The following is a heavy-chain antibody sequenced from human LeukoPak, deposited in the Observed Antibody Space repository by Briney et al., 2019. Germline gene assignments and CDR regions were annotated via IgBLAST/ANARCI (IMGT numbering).Heavy chain of an antibody. CDR2: INPNSGGT. CDR3: AREATVVTPHRSRSFDY. J-gene: IGHJ4*02. CDR1: GYTFTGYY. V-gene: IGHV1-2*04. D-gene: IGHD4-23*01. Sequence: ASVKVSCKASGYTFTGYYMHWVRQAPGQGLEWMGWINPNSGGTNYAQKFQGWVTMTRDTSISTAYMELSRLRSDDTAVYYCAREATVVTPHRSRSFDYWGQGTLVTVSS.